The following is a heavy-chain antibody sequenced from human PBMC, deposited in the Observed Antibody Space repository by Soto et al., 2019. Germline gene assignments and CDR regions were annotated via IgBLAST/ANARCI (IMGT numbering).Heavy chain of an antibody. D-gene: IGHD4-17*01. CDR3: ARELATVVTGRFDP. V-gene: IGHV1-69*12. CDR2: IIPIIGTA. J-gene: IGHJ5*02. CDR1: GGTFSSYA. Sequence: QVQLVQSGAEVKKPGSSVKVSCKASGGTFSSYAISWVRQAPGQGLEGMGGIIPIIGTANYEQKFQGRVTITADESTSTDYMELSSLRSEDTAVYYCARELATVVTGRFDPWGQGTLVTVSS.